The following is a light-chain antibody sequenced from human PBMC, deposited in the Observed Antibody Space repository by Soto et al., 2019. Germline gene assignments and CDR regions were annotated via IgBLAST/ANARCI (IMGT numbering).Light chain of an antibody. V-gene: IGKV2-28*01. Sequence: VVTQNQLSLPVTPGEPASISCRSSHSLLHSNGYNYLDWYLQKPGQSPQLLIYLGSNRASGVPDRFSGSGSGTDFTLNISRVEAEDVGVYYWTHALQPPWTFGQ. CDR2: LGS. CDR3: THALQPPWT. CDR1: HSLLHSNGYNY. J-gene: IGKJ1*01.